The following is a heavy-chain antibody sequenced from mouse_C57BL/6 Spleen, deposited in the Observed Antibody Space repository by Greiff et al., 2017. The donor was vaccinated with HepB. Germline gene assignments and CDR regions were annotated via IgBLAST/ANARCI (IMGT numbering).Heavy chain of an antibody. CDR2: INPYNGGT. Sequence: VQLQQSGPVLVKPGASVKMSCKASGYTFTDYYMNWVKQSHGKSLEWIGVINPYNGGTSYNQKFKGKATLTVDKSSSTAYMELNSLTSEDSAVYYSARSAQAHDYWGQGTTLTVSS. CDR1: GYTFTDYY. CDR3: ARSAQAHDY. V-gene: IGHV1-19*01. D-gene: IGHD3-2*02. J-gene: IGHJ2*01.